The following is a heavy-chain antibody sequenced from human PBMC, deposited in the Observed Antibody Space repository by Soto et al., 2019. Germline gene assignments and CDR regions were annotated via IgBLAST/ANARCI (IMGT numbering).Heavy chain of an antibody. CDR3: ARDRASCHLSCGMDV. CDR1: GGSISSGGYS. V-gene: IGHV4-30-2*01. J-gene: IGHJ6*02. CDR2: IYHSGST. Sequence: PAETLSLTCAVSGGSISSGGYSCSWIRQPPGKGLEWIGYIYHSGSTYYNPSLKSRVTISVDRSKNQFSLKLSSVTAADTAVYYCARDRASCHLSCGMDVWGQGTTVTVSS. D-gene: IGHD2-2*01.